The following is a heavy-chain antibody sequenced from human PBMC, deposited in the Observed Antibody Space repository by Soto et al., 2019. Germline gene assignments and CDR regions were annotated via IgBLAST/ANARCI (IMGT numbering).Heavy chain of an antibody. CDR1: GFTFSSYG. Sequence: GGSLRLSCAASGFTFSSYGMHWVRQAPGKGLEWVAVIWYDGSNKYYADSVKGRFTISRDNSKNTLYLQMNSLRAEDTAVYYCARVRSSSPFSRYYYYGMDVWGQGTTVTVSS. D-gene: IGHD6-13*01. V-gene: IGHV3-33*01. CDR3: ARVRSSSPFSRYYYYGMDV. CDR2: IWYDGSNK. J-gene: IGHJ6*02.